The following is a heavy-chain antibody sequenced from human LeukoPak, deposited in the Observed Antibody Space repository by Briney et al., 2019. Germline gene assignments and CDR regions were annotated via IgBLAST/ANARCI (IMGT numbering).Heavy chain of an antibody. J-gene: IGHJ4*02. V-gene: IGHV4-39*07. CDR2: IFYTGST. CDR3: ARVRGVSIAAASSFH. D-gene: IGHD6-13*01. Sequence: PSETLSLTCTVSGDPVTSSSYQWGWIRQSPAKGLEWIGSIFYTGSTYYNPSLKSRVTISVDTSMNQFSLRLSSVTAADTAVYYCARVRGVSIAAASSFHWGQGTLVTVSS. CDR1: GDPVTSSSYQ.